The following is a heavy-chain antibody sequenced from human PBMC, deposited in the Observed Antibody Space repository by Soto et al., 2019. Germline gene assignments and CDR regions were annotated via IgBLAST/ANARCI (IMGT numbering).Heavy chain of an antibody. CDR2: ISAYNGNT. CDR3: ARDLSRQWLVVSGY. V-gene: IGHV1-18*01. CDR1: GYTFTSYG. J-gene: IGHJ4*02. Sequence: QVQLVQSGAEVKKPGASVKVSCKASGYTFTSYGISWARQAPGQGLEWMGWISAYNGNTNYAQKLQGRGTMTTDTSTSTAYMELRSLRSDDTAVYYCARDLSRQWLVVSGYWGQGTLVTVSS. D-gene: IGHD6-19*01.